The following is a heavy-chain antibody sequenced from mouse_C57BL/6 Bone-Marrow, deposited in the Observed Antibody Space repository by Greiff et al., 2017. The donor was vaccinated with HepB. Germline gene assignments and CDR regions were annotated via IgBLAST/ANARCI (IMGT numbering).Heavy chain of an antibody. V-gene: IGHV14-1*01. J-gene: IGHJ1*03. CDR2: IDPEDGDT. Sequence: VQLQQSGAELVRPGASVKLSCTASGFNIKDYYMHWVKQRPEQGLEWIGRIDPEDGDTEYASKFQGKATITADTSSNTAYLQLSSLTSEDTAVYYCTTHYYGSSYWYFDVWGTGTTVTVSS. CDR1: GFNIKDYY. D-gene: IGHD1-1*01. CDR3: TTHYYGSSYWYFDV.